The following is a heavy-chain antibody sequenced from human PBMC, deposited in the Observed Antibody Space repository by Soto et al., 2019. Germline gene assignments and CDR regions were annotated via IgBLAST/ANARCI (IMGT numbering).Heavy chain of an antibody. V-gene: IGHV3-30-3*01. D-gene: IGHD2-15*01. J-gene: IGHJ5*02. CDR1: GFTFSNYA. Sequence: QVQLVESGGGVVQPGRSLRLSCTASGFTFSNYAMHWVRQAPGKGLEWVAVISYDGVNKYYADSVQGRFTISRDDSKNTMFLQMNSLSAEDTAVYYCARRGYCSGGPYSNWLDPWGQGTLVTVSS. CDR2: ISYDGVNK. CDR3: ARRGYCSGGPYSNWLDP.